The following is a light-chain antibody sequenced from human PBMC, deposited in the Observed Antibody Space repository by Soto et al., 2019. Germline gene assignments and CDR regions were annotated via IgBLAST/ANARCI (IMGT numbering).Light chain of an antibody. CDR3: SSYTSSSTVV. J-gene: IGLJ2*01. V-gene: IGLV2-14*03. CDR1: SSDVGGYNY. Sequence: QSALTQSASVSGSPGQPITISCTGTSSDVGGYNYVSWYQQLPGKAPKLMIYDVSNRPSGVSNRFSGSKSGNTASLMISGLQAEDEADYYCSSYTSSSTVVFGGGTKLTVL. CDR2: DVS.